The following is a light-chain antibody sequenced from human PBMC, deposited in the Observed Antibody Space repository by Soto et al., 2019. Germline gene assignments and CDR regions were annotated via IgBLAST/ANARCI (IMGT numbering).Light chain of an antibody. V-gene: IGKV1-5*01. Sequence: IDRNRSPSTLSGSLGARRTIACQASQSISSWLAWYQQKPGKAPKLLIYDASSLESGVPSRFSGSGSGTEFTLTISSLQPEAFASYYCQQYNSYSLTFGGGTKVDIK. CDR1: QSISSW. CDR2: DAS. J-gene: IGKJ4*02. CDR3: QQYNSYSLT.